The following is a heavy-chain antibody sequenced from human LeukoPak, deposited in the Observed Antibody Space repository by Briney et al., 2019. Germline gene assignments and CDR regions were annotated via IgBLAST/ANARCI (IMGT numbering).Heavy chain of an antibody. CDR3: AKAGHYGSGSYYSDY. Sequence: GGSLRLSCAGSGFTFSNAWMNWVRQAPGRGLEWLSTISGSGTTTYYVDSVKGRFTVSRDNSKNTLYLQMSSLRAGDTAVYYCAKAGHYGSGSYYSDYWGRGTLVTVSP. CDR2: ISGSGTTT. CDR1: GFTFSNAW. V-gene: IGHV3-23*01. J-gene: IGHJ4*02. D-gene: IGHD3-10*01.